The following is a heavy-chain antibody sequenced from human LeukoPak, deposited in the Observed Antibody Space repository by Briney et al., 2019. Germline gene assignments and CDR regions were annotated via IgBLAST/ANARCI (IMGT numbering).Heavy chain of an antibody. Sequence: LETLSLTCAVYGGSFSGYCWSWIRQPPGKGLEWIGEINHSGSTNYNPSLKSRVTISVDTSKNQFSLKLSSVTAADTAVYYCARKISGGQRILDYWGQGTLVTVSS. CDR1: GGSFSGYC. CDR2: INHSGST. V-gene: IGHV4-34*01. D-gene: IGHD2-15*01. CDR3: ARKISGGQRILDY. J-gene: IGHJ4*02.